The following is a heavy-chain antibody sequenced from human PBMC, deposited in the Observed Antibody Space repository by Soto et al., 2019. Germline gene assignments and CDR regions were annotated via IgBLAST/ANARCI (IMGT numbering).Heavy chain of an antibody. V-gene: IGHV5-51*01. CDR2: IYPGDSDT. Sequence: LGESLKISCKVSGYSFTNYWIGWVRQMPGKGLEWMGIIYPGDSDTRYSPSFQGQVTISADKSISTAYLQWSSLKASDTAMYYCARLPRKGTGTTESADYWGQGTLVTVSS. D-gene: IGHD1-1*01. CDR1: GYSFTNYW. J-gene: IGHJ4*02. CDR3: ARLPRKGTGTTESADY.